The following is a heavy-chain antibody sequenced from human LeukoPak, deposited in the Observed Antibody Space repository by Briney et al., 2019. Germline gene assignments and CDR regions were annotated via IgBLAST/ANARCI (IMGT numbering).Heavy chain of an antibody. D-gene: IGHD5-18*01. CDR3: ARDTTEGYSYGYRAYYYYGMDV. CDR2: ISSSSSAK. J-gene: IGHJ6*02. CDR1: GFTFSSYN. Sequence: GGSLRLSCAASGFTFSSYNLNWVRQAPGKGLEWVSFISSSSSAKYYADSVKGRFTISRDNAKNSLYLQMNSLRAEDTAVYYCARDTTEGYSYGYRAYYYYGMDVWGQGTTVTVSS. V-gene: IGHV3-48*04.